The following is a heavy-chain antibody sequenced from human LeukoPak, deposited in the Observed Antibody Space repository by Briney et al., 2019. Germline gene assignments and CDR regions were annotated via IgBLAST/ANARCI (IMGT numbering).Heavy chain of an antibody. CDR3: ARDLVALGYLDP. Sequence: PSETLSLTCAVSGGSIRGYYWSWIRQPPGKGLEWIGYIYNSGNTNFNPSLKRRVTISVDTSNKQISLKLRSVTAAHTAVYYCARDLVALGYLDPWGQRTLVTVSS. CDR2: IYNSGNT. J-gene: IGHJ5*02. D-gene: IGHD2-8*02. CDR1: GGSIRGYY. V-gene: IGHV4-59*01.